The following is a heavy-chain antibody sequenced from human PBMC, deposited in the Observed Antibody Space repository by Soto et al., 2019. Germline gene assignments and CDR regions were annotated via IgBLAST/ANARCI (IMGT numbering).Heavy chain of an antibody. J-gene: IGHJ6*02. V-gene: IGHV1-24*01. CDR2: FDPEDGQT. Sequence: ASVKVSCKVSGYSLTELSIHWVRQAPEKGLEWMGSFDPEDGQTINKQRFQDRVTMTGDTSSDAGYMELSNLRSEDTAIYYCATSLELPLGVDIWGQGTTVTVSS. CDR1: GYSLTELS. CDR3: ATSLELPLGVDI. D-gene: IGHD1-7*01.